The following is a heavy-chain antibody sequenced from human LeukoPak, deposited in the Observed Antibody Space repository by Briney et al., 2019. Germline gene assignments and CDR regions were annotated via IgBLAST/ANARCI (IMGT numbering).Heavy chain of an antibody. CDR2: ISASGTLT. V-gene: IGHV3-48*03. CDR3: AREVRGSGSYGFDY. Sequence: PGGSLRLSCAASGFSFSSYEMNWVRQAPGKGLEWISYISASGTLTHYADSVEGRFSISRDNAKNSLYLQMNSLRAEDTAVYYCAREVRGSGSYGFDYWGQGTLVTVSS. D-gene: IGHD3-10*01. J-gene: IGHJ4*02. CDR1: GFSFSSYE.